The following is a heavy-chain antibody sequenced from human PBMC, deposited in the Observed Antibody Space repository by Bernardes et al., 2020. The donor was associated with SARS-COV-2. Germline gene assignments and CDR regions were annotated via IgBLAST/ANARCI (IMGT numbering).Heavy chain of an antibody. V-gene: IGHV4-39*07. D-gene: IGHD6-13*01. Sequence: SETLSLTCTVSGGSISSSSYYWGWIRQPPGKGLEWIGSIYYSGSTYYNPSLKSRVTISVDTSKNQFSLKLSSVTAADTAMYYCARPRGSSWSGSNWFDPWGQGTLVTVSS. CDR2: IYYSGST. CDR1: GGSISSSSYY. CDR3: ARPRGSSWSGSNWFDP. J-gene: IGHJ5*02.